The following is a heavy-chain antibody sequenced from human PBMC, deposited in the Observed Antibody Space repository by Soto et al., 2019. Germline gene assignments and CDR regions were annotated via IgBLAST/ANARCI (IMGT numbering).Heavy chain of an antibody. D-gene: IGHD3-10*01. CDR3: ARKFSWASGSYSYY. CDR2: IKHDGSEK. CDR1: GFTFSSYL. V-gene: IGHV3-7*01. Sequence: GGSLRLSCAASGFTFSSYLMTWVRQAPGKGLEWVANIKHDGSEKYYVDSVKGRFTISRDNAKNSLYLQMNSLRAEDTAVYYCARKFSWASGSYSYYWGQGTLVTVSS. J-gene: IGHJ4*02.